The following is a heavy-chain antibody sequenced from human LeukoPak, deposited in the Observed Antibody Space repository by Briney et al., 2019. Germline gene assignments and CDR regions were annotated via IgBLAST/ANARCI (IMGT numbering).Heavy chain of an antibody. Sequence: GGSLRLSCAASGFTFSSYSMNWARQAPGKGLEWVSSISSSSSYIYYADSVKGRFTISRDNAKNSLYLQMNSLRAEDTAVYYCASGGYCSSTSCYVDYWGQGTLVTVSS. V-gene: IGHV3-21*01. CDR2: ISSSSSYI. D-gene: IGHD2-2*01. CDR3: ASGGYCSSTSCYVDY. J-gene: IGHJ4*02. CDR1: GFTFSSYS.